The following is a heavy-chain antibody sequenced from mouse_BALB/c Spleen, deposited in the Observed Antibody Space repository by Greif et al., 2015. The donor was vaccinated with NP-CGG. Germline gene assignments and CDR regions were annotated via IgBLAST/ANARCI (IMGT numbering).Heavy chain of an antibody. Sequence: VQLQESGPELVKPGASVKISCKASGYTFTDYYINWVKQKPGPGLAWIGWIYPGSGHTKYTEQFKGKATLTVDTSSSTAYMQLSSLTSEDTAVYFCARRTGTEAMDYWGQGTSVTVSS. CDR1: GYTFTDYY. J-gene: IGHJ4*01. V-gene: IGHV1-84*02. D-gene: IGHD4-1*01. CDR3: ARRTGTEAMDY. CDR2: IYPGSGHT.